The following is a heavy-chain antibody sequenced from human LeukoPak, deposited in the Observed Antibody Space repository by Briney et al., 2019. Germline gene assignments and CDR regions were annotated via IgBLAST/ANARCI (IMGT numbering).Heavy chain of an antibody. CDR2: ISYDGSNK. D-gene: IGHD3-10*01. J-gene: IGHJ4*02. Sequence: GGSLRLSCAASGFTFRNYGMHWVRQVPGKGLEWVAVISYDGSNKYYADSVKGRFTISRDNSKNTLYLQMNSLRAEDTAVYYCAKDRSRNAMVLYYFDYWGQGTLVTVSS. CDR1: GFTFRNYG. CDR3: AKDRSRNAMVLYYFDY. V-gene: IGHV3-30*18.